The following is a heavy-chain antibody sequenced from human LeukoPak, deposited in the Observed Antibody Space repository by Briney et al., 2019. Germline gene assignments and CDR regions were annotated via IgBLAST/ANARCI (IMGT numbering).Heavy chain of an antibody. CDR3: AKRGVVIRVILVGFHKEAYYFDS. J-gene: IGHJ4*02. Sequence: PGRSLRLSCAVCGITLSNYGMSWVRQAPGKGLEWVAGISDSGGRTKYADSVKGRFTISRDNSKNTLYLQMNSLRAEDTAVYFCAKRGVVIRVILVGFHKEAYYFDSWGQGALVTVSS. CDR1: GITLSNYG. D-gene: IGHD3-22*01. V-gene: IGHV3-23*01. CDR2: ISDSGGRT.